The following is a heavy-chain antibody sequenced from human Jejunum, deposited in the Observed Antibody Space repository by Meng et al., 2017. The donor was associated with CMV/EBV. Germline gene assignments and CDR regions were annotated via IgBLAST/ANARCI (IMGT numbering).Heavy chain of an antibody. D-gene: IGHD3-10*01. CDR2: IHDSGST. CDR3: ARASYGSGSPLGESWFDP. V-gene: IGHV4-31*03. CDR1: GGSISSGGYY. Sequence: QVQPPAPGPGLVKPSQPLSLTCTVSGGSISSGGYYWSWIRQHPGKGLEWIGYIHDSGSTYYNPSLKSRVTISADTSKNQFSLKLSSVTAADTAVYYCARASYGSGSPLGESWFDPWGQGTLVTVSS. J-gene: IGHJ5*02.